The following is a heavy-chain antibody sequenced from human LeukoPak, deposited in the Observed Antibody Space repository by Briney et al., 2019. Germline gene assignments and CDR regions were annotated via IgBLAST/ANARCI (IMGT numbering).Heavy chain of an antibody. V-gene: IGHV4-61*05. D-gene: IGHD4-17*01. Sequence: SETLSLTCSVSGGSISSNLYSWGWVRQPPGKGLEWIGYIYYSGSTNYNPSLKSRVTISVDTSKNQFSLKLSSVTAADTAVYYCATSFDYGDYEYFQHWGQGTLVTVSS. CDR1: GGSISSNLYS. CDR2: IYYSGST. CDR3: ATSFDYGDYEYFQH. J-gene: IGHJ1*01.